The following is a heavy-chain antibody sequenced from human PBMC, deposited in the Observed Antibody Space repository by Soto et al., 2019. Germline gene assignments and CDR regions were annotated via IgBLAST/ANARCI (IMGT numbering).Heavy chain of an antibody. CDR2: FDTEDGET. V-gene: IGHV1-24*01. Sequence: ASVKVSCKVSGYTLTELSMHWVRQAPGKGLEWMGGFDTEDGETIYAQKFQGRVTMTEDTSTDTAYMELSSLRSEDTAVYYCATSSRALAAAGMEYPYYYYGMDVWGQGTTVTVSS. D-gene: IGHD6-13*01. J-gene: IGHJ6*02. CDR1: GYTLTELS. CDR3: ATSSRALAAAGMEYPYYYYGMDV.